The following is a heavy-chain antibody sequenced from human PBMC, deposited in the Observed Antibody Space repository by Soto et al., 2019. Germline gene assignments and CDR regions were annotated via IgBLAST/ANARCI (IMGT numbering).Heavy chain of an antibody. CDR2: ISSSSSYI. Sequence: EVQLVESGGGLVKPGGSLRLSCAASGFTFSSYSMNWVRQAPGKGLEWVSSISSSSSYIYYADSVKGRFTISRDNAKNSLYLQMNRLRAEDTAVYYCARDGYNWNDRDWFDPWGQGTLVTVSS. V-gene: IGHV3-21*01. CDR1: GFTFSSYS. CDR3: ARDGYNWNDRDWFDP. J-gene: IGHJ5*02. D-gene: IGHD1-1*01.